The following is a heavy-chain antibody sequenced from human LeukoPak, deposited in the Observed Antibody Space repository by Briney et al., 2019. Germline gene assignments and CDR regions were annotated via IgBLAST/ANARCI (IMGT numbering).Heavy chain of an antibody. J-gene: IGHJ4*02. V-gene: IGHV4-38-2*01. CDR1: GYSISSGYY. CDR3: ARLAGGRSGYFDY. CDR2: IYHSGST. D-gene: IGHD3-10*01. Sequence: PSETLSLTCGVSGYSISSGYYWGWIRQPPGKGLEWIGSIYHSGSTYYNPSLKSRVTISVEKSKNQFSLNLSSVTAADTAVYYCARLAGGRSGYFDYWGQGTLVTDSS.